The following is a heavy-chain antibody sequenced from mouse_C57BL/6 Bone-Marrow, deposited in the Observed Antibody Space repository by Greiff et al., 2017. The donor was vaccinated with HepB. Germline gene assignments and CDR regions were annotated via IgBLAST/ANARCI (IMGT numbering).Heavy chain of an antibody. CDR1: GFTFSDYG. J-gene: IGHJ4*01. Sequence: DVQLQESGGGLVKPGGSLKLSCAASGFTFSDYGMHWVRQAPEKGLEWVAYISSGSSTIYYADTVKGRFTISRDNAKNTLFLQMTSLRSEDTAMYYRARTYYYAMDYWGQGTSVTVSS. CDR2: ISSGSSTI. CDR3: ARTYYYAMDY. V-gene: IGHV5-17*01.